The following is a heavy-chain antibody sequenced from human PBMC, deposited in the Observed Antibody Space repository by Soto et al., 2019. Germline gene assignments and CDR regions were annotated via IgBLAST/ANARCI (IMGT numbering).Heavy chain of an antibody. CDR2: IDGSSDYT. CDR3: ARDLRSSSTNYFDF. CDR1: GFLFTDYY. J-gene: IGHJ4*02. D-gene: IGHD2-8*01. V-gene: IGHV3-11*06. Sequence: PGGSLRLSXTASGFLFTDYYMSWIRQPPGKGLEWLAYIDGSSDYTNSADSVKGRFTISRDDAKNSVFLQMNNLRADDTAVYYCARDLRSSSTNYFDFWGRGTLVTVSS.